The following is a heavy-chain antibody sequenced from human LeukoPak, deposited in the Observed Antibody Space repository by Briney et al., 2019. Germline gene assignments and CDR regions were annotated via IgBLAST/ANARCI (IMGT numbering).Heavy chain of an antibody. Sequence: SETLSLTCTVSGGSISSSSYYWGWIRQPPGKGLEWIGSIYYSGSTYYNPSPKSRVTISVDTSKNQFSLKLSSVTAADTAVYYCASEDIVVVPAAMQTYNWFDPWGQGTLVTVSS. CDR2: IYYSGST. CDR3: ASEDIVVVPAAMQTYNWFDP. CDR1: GGSISSSSYY. J-gene: IGHJ5*02. D-gene: IGHD2-2*01. V-gene: IGHV4-39*01.